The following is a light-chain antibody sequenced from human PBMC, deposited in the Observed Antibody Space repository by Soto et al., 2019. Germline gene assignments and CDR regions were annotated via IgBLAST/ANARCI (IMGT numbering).Light chain of an antibody. CDR1: SSDVGGYNY. CDR3: SSYTSSSAWV. CDR2: DVS. V-gene: IGLV2-14*01. Sequence: QSALTQPASVSGSPGQSITISCTGTSSDVGGYNYVSWYQQHPGKAPKHMIYDVSDRPSGASNRFSGSKSGNTASLTISGLQAEDEADYYCSSYTSSSAWVFGGGTKVTVL. J-gene: IGLJ3*02.